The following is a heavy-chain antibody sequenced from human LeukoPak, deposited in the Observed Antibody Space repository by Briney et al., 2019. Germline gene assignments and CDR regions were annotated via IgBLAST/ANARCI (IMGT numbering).Heavy chain of an antibody. CDR3: ARGPMLRGVIIRRSKSGYFDY. V-gene: IGHV3-48*03. D-gene: IGHD3-10*01. CDR1: VFIFRSYE. Sequence: PGVSLRLFCAVSVFIFRSYEMHWVRQAPGKGLECVLYISSSGSTIYYTDSLKGRYTIHRDHAKHCLDLQMNSLRAEDTAVYYCARGPMLRGVIIRRSKSGYFDYWGQGTLVTVSS. CDR2: ISSSGSTI. J-gene: IGHJ4*02.